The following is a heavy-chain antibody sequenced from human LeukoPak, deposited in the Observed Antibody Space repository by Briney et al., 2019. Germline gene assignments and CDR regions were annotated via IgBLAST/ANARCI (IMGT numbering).Heavy chain of an antibody. D-gene: IGHD3-16*02. V-gene: IGHV4-34*01. CDR1: GGSFSGYF. J-gene: IGHJ4*02. CDR2: INHSGST. CDR3: AREYLYDYVWGSYRYNFRYYFDY. Sequence: SETLSLTCAVYGGSFSGYFWSWIRQPPGKGLEWIGEINHSGSTNYNPSLKSRVTISIDTSKNQCSLKLSSVTAADTAVYYCAREYLYDYVWGSYRYNFRYYFDYWGQGTLVTVSS.